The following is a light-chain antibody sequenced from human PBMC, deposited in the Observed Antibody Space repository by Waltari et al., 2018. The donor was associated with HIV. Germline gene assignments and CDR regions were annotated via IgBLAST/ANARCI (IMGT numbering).Light chain of an antibody. J-gene: IGKJ5*01. CDR1: QAISTY. V-gene: IGKV1-9*01. CDR3: QQLNSYS. Sequence: DIQLTQSPSFLSASVGDRVTITCRASQAISTYLAWYQQKPGKAPKLLIYAASILQRGVPSRFSGSGSGTEFTLTISSLQPEDFATYYCQQLNSYSFGQGTQLEIK. CDR2: AAS.